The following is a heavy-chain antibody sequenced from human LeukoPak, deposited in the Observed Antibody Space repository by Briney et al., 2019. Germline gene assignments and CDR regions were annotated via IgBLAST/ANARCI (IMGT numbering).Heavy chain of an antibody. V-gene: IGHV4-59*01. J-gene: IGHJ3*02. CDR2: IYSTGIT. CDR3: ARGGLFAFDI. Sequence: PSETLPLTSTISGGSSNNYYWSWIRQSPEKGLELIGYIYSTGITNYNPSLKSRIAISVDTSRNQFSLRLTSVTAADTAIFYCARGGLFAFDIWGQGTTVIVSS. CDR1: GGSSNNYY.